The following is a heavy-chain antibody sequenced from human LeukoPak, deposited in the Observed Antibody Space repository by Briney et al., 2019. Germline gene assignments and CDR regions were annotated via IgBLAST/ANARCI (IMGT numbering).Heavy chain of an antibody. CDR3: ARATYYYDSSGSYVRYYFDY. V-gene: IGHV4-59*01. D-gene: IGHD3-22*01. Sequence: PSETLSLTCAVYGVSFSGYYWSWIRQHPGKGLEWIGYIYYSGGTTYNPSLKSRVTISVDTSKNQFSLRLSSVTAADTAVYYCARATYYYDSSGSYVRYYFDYWGQGTLVTVSS. CDR2: IYYSGGT. CDR1: GVSFSGYY. J-gene: IGHJ4*02.